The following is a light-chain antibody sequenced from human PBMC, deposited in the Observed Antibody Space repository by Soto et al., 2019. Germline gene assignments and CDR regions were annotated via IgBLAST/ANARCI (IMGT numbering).Light chain of an antibody. Sequence: QSALTQPASVSGSPGQSFTISCTGTSSDVGGYNYVSWYQQHPGKAPKLMIYDVSKRPSGVSNRFSGSKSGNTASLTISGLQAEDEAEYYCSSYTSSSTYVLGTWNKLTVL. CDR2: DVS. J-gene: IGLJ1*01. CDR1: SSDVGGYNY. V-gene: IGLV2-14*01. CDR3: SSYTSSSTYV.